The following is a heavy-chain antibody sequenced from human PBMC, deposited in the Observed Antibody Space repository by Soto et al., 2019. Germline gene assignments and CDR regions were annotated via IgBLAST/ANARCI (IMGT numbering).Heavy chain of an antibody. D-gene: IGHD3-16*01. J-gene: IGHJ4*02. CDR2: ISAYNGNT. V-gene: IGHV1-18*01. CDR3: ARGGSPFDY. CDR1: GYTFTNFG. Sequence: QVQLVQSGAEVKKPGASVKVSCKASGYTFTNFGISWVRQAPGQGLEWMGWISAYNGNTNYAQNFQGRVTMTTDTSTSIGYTEMRSLRSDDAAVYCCARGGSPFDYWGQGTLVTVSS.